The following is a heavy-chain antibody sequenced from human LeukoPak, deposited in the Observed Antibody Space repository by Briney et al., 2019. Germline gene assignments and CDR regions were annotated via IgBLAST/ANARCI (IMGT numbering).Heavy chain of an antibody. Sequence: RVTMSVDTSKNQFSLKLSSVTAADTAVYYCARASGIAAAGTTFGYWGQGTLVTVSS. CDR3: ARASGIAAAGTTFGY. D-gene: IGHD6-13*01. V-gene: IGHV4-30-2*04. J-gene: IGHJ4*02.